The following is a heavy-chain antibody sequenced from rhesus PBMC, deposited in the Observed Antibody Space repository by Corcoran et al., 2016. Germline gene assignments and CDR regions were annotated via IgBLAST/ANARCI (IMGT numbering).Heavy chain of an antibody. V-gene: IGHV2S1*01. Sequence: QVTLKESGPALVKPTQTLTLTCTFSGFSLSTRGMGAVWIRPPPGKALKWLASIYWDDDKYYNTSLRSRLTISKDTSKNQVVLTMTNMDPVDTATYYCARIDGSLYGLDSWGQGVVVTVSS. CDR3: ARIDGSLYGLDS. CDR2: IYWDDDK. D-gene: IGHD4-4*01. CDR1: GFSLSTRGMG. J-gene: IGHJ6*01.